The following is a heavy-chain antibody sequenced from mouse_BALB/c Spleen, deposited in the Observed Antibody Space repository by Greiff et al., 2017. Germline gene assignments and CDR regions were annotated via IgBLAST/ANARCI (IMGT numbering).Heavy chain of an antibody. Sequence: VQLQQSGPELVKPGASVKMSCKASGYTFTSYVMHWVKQKPGQGLEWIGYINPYNDGTKYNEKFKGKATLTSDKSSSTAYMELSSLTSEDSAVYYCARVPSITTVVATDAMDYWGQGTSVTVSA. V-gene: IGHV1-14*01. CDR1: GYTFTSYV. D-gene: IGHD1-1*01. CDR3: ARVPSITTVVATDAMDY. J-gene: IGHJ4*01. CDR2: INPYNDGT.